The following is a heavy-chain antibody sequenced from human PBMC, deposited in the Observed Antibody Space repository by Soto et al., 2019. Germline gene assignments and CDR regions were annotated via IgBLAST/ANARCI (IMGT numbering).Heavy chain of an antibody. D-gene: IGHD3-16*01. Sequence: QLQLQESGPGLVKPSETLSLTCTVSGGSISSSSYYWGWIRQPPGKGLEWIGSIYYSGSTYYNPSLKRRVIIAGDTSKNQFSLKLSSVTAAYTAVYYCASENYAYWGQGTLVTVSS. CDR2: IYYSGST. V-gene: IGHV4-39*01. J-gene: IGHJ4*02. CDR3: ASENYAY. CDR1: GGSISSSSYY.